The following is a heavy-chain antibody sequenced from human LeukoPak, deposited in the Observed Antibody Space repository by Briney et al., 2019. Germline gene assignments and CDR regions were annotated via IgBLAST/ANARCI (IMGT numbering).Heavy chain of an antibody. CDR2: ISAYNGNT. Sequence: GASVKVSCKASGYTFTSYGISWVRQAPGQGLEWMGWISAYNGNTTYAQKLQGRVTMTTDTSTSTAYMELRSLRSDDTAVYYCARDLTGGGYDSSGGLLDYWGQGTLVTVSS. V-gene: IGHV1-18*01. D-gene: IGHD5-12*01. J-gene: IGHJ4*02. CDR3: ARDLTGGGYDSSGGLLDY. CDR1: GYTFTSYG.